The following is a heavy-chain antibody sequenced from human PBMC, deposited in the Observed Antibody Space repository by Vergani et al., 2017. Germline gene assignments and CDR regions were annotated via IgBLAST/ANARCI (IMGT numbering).Heavy chain of an antibody. CDR1: GFTFSSYA. CDR3: AKDEGRVIVVGTH. Sequence: EVQLLESGGGLVQPGGSLRLSCAASGFTFSSYAMSWVRQAPGKGLEWVSAISGSGGSTYYADSVKGRFTISRDNSKNTLYLQMNSLRAEDTGVSYCAKDEGRVIVVGTHWGQGTLVTVSS. CDR2: ISGSGGST. J-gene: IGHJ4*02. D-gene: IGHD2-21*01. V-gene: IGHV3-23*01.